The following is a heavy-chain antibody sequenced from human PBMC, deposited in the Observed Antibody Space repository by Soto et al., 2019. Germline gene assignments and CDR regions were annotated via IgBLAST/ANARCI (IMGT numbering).Heavy chain of an antibody. D-gene: IGHD3-22*01. J-gene: IGHJ4*02. V-gene: IGHV4-31*03. Sequence: PSETLSLTCTVSGGSISSGGYYWSWIRQHPGKGLEWIGYIYYSGSTYYNPSLKSRVTISVDTSKNQFSLKLSSVTAADTAVYYCEREEIYYDSSGYFDYWGQGTLVTVSS. CDR1: GGSISSGGYY. CDR3: EREEIYYDSSGYFDY. CDR2: IYYSGST.